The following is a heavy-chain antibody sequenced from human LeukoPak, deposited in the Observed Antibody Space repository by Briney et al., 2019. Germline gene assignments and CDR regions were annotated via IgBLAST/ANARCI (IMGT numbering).Heavy chain of an antibody. CDR3: ARWNLYYYDSSGSRAFDI. CDR1: DDSITMYY. D-gene: IGHD3-22*01. J-gene: IGHJ3*02. V-gene: IGHV4-59*01. Sequence: PSETLSLTCSVSDDSITMYYWTWIRQPPGKGLEWIGYVDHTGSTNFNPSLNGRVSISRDTTNNLFSLRLRSVTAADTAVYHCARWNLYYYDSSGSRAFDIWGQGTMVTVSS. CDR2: VDHTGST.